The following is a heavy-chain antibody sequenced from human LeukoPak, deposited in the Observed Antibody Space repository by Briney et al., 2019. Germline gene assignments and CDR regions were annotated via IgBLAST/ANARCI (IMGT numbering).Heavy chain of an antibody. CDR1: GFTFSSYW. V-gene: IGHV3-7*01. CDR3: ARESGSVTSEVDFDY. Sequence: GGSLRLSCAASGFTFSSYWMSWVRQAPGKGLEWVATIKQDGSEKYYVDSVKGRFTTSRDNAKNSLYLQMNSLRAEDTAVYYCARESGSVTSEVDFDYWGQGTLVTVSS. J-gene: IGHJ4*02. CDR2: IKQDGSEK. D-gene: IGHD4-17*01.